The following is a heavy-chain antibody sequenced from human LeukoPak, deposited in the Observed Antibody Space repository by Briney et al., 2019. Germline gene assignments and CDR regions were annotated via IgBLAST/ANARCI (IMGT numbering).Heavy chain of an antibody. J-gene: IGHJ4*02. D-gene: IGHD5-12*01. Sequence: GESLKISCKASGYRFTTYWIGWVRQMPGKGLEWMGIIYPGDSDTRYSPSFEGQVTISADKSFTTAYLQWSSLKASDTAMYYCARQITDQSSGYDSIDYWGQGTPVTVSS. CDR3: ARQITDQSSGYDSIDY. CDR2: IYPGDSDT. CDR1: GYRFTTYW. V-gene: IGHV5-51*01.